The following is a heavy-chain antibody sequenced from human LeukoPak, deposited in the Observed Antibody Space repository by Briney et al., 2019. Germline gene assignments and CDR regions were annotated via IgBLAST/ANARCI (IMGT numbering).Heavy chain of an antibody. Sequence: ASVKVSCKTSGYTFTSYRISWVRQAPGQGLEWMGWINPNNGNTDYAQRLQGRLTVTKDTSTGTAYMELRSLRSDDTALYYCARDVGQYCSGGSCYPLDYWGQGTLVTVS. J-gene: IGHJ4*02. CDR2: INPNNGNT. D-gene: IGHD2-15*01. CDR1: GYTFTSYR. CDR3: ARDVGQYCSGGSCYPLDY. V-gene: IGHV1-18*04.